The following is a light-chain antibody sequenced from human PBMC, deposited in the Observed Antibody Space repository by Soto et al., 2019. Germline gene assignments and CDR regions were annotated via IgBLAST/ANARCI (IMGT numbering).Light chain of an antibody. CDR2: EVS. CDR1: SSDVGSYNL. CDR3: CSYAGSSTV. V-gene: IGLV2-23*02. J-gene: IGLJ1*01. Sequence: QSALNQPASVSGSPGQSITISCTGTSSDVGSYNLVSWYQQHPGKAPKLMICEVSKRPSGVSNRFSGSKSGNTASLTISGLQAEDEADYYCCSYAGSSTVFGTGTKVTVL.